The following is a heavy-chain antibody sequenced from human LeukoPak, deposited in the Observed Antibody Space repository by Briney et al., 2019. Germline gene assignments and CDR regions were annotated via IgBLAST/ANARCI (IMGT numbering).Heavy chain of an antibody. D-gene: IGHD3-10*01. CDR1: GFTVSSYG. CDR2: ISFDSTYI. Sequence: PGGSLRLSCAASGFTVSSYGMTWVRQAPGKGLEWVSSISFDSTYIYYADSVKGRFTISRDDAKNSLYLQMNSLRAEDTAVYYCARGHSGGNFDYWGQGTLVTVSS. CDR3: ARGHSGGNFDY. V-gene: IGHV3-21*01. J-gene: IGHJ4*02.